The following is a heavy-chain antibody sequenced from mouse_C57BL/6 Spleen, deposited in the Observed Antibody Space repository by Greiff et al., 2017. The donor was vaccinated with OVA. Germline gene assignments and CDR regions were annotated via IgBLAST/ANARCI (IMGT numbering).Heavy chain of an antibody. CDR3: ANSNYPYYAMDY. CDR1: GYTFTSYW. CDR2: INPSNGGT. J-gene: IGHJ4*01. V-gene: IGHV1-53*01. D-gene: IGHD2-5*01. Sequence: QVHVKQSGTELVKPGASVKLSCKASGYTFTSYWMHWVKQRPGQGLEWIGNINPSNGGTNYNEKFKSKATLTVDKSSSTAYMQLSSLTSEDSAVYYCANSNYPYYAMDYWGQGTSVTVSS.